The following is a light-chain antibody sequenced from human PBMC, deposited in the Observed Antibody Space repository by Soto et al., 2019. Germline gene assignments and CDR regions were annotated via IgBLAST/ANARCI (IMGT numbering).Light chain of an antibody. Sequence: DIVMTQSPDSLGMSLGERATINCKSSQNILYKSKNKNYLAWYQQKPGQAPRLLSYGASSRATGIPDRFSGSGSGTEFTLTISRLEPEDFEVYYCQQYNNSLWTFGQGTKVDIK. J-gene: IGKJ1*01. V-gene: IGKV4-1*01. CDR2: GAS. CDR3: QQYNNSLWT. CDR1: QNILYKSKNKNY.